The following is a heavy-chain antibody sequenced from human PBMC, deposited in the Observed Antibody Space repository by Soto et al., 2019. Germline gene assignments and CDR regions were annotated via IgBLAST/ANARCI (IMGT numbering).Heavy chain of an antibody. J-gene: IGHJ4*01. V-gene: IGHV1-8*01. Sequence: ASVKVSCKASGYTFTSFDFHWVRQATGLGLEWMGWMNPNSGNTGYAQKFQGRVTMTRNTSISTAYMALSSLTSEDTAVYYCAAGSHRDLWGQGTLVTV. CDR2: MNPNSGNT. CDR1: GYTFTSFD. CDR3: AAGSHRDL. D-gene: IGHD3-10*01.